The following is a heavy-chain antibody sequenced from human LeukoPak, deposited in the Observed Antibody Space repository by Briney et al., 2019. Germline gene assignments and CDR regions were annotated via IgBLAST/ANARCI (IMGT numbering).Heavy chain of an antibody. Sequence: GGSLRLSCAASGFTFNRYWMSWVRQARGKGLEWVANIKEDGREKYYIDSVKGRFTISRDNAKNSLYLQMNSLRADDTAVYFCARLPLTERRHFEYWGQGTLVTVSS. V-gene: IGHV3-7*05. CDR3: ARLPLTERRHFEY. CDR1: GFTFNRYW. CDR2: IKEDGREK. J-gene: IGHJ4*02. D-gene: IGHD5-24*01.